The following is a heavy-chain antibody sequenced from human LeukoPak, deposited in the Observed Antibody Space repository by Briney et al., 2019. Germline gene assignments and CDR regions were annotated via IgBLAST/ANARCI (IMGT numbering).Heavy chain of an antibody. CDR3: ARVGYCSSTSCDEDGAFDI. CDR1: GGTLSSCA. D-gene: IGHD2-2*01. J-gene: IGHJ3*02. V-gene: IGHV1-69*13. CDR2: SIPIFGTA. Sequence: ASVKVSCKASGGTLSSCAISWVRHAPGQGLEWMGVSIPIFGTANYAQKFQGRVTITADESTSTAYMELSSLRSEDTAVYYCARVGYCSSTSCDEDGAFDIWGQGTTVTFSS.